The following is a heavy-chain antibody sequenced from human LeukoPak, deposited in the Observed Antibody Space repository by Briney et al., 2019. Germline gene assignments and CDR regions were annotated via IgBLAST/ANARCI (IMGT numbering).Heavy chain of an antibody. D-gene: IGHD3-22*01. CDR3: ARGGHGSYDSSGSPAWYFDL. J-gene: IGHJ2*01. Sequence: GASVKVSCKASGYTFTSYYMHWVRQAPGQGLEWMGWINPNSGGTNYAQKFQGRVTMTRDTSISTAYMELSRLRSDDTAVYYCARGGHGSYDSSGSPAWYFDLWGRGTLVTVSS. CDR1: GYTFTSYY. CDR2: INPNSGGT. V-gene: IGHV1-2*02.